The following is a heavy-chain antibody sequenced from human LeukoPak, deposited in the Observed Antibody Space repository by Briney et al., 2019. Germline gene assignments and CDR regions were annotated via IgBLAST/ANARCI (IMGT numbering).Heavy chain of an antibody. CDR1: GGSISSYY. CDR3: ARVVRRTGSFDS. V-gene: IGHV4-4*07. Sequence: ASETLSLTCTVSGGSISSYYWSWIRQPAGKGLEWIGRIYINGGTNYNASLKSRVTMSIDMSRNQFSLRLTSVTAADTALYYCARVVRRTGSFDSWGQGTLVTVSS. D-gene: IGHD3/OR15-3a*01. J-gene: IGHJ4*02. CDR2: IYINGGT.